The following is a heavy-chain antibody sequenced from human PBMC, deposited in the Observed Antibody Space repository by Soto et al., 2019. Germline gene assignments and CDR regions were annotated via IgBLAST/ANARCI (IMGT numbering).Heavy chain of an antibody. CDR3: AKNQGVELVPLATVDWFDP. CDR1: GFTFSSYA. J-gene: IGHJ5*02. V-gene: IGHV3-23*01. D-gene: IGHD1-26*01. CDR2: ISGSGGST. Sequence: VGSLRLSCAASGFTFSSYAMSWVRQAPGKGLEWVSAISGSGGSTYYADSVKGRFTISRDNSKNTLYLQMNSLSAEDTAVYHCAKNQGVELVPLATVDWFDPWGQGSVVTVSS.